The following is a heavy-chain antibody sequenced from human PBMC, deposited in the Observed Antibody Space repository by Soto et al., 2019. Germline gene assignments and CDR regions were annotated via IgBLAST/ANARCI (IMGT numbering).Heavy chain of an antibody. Sequence: QVQLVESGGGVVQPGRSLRLSCAASGFTFSSYAMHWVRQAPGKGLEWVAVISYAGSNKYYADSVKGRFTISRDNSKHTLYLQMNSLRAEDTAVYSCARERALPKLNVVVVAGTNYFCYGMDVWGQGTTVTVSS. CDR1: GFTFSSYA. CDR3: ARERALPKLNVVVVAGTNYFCYGMDV. CDR2: ISYAGSNK. J-gene: IGHJ6*02. V-gene: IGHV3-30-3*01. D-gene: IGHD2-15*01.